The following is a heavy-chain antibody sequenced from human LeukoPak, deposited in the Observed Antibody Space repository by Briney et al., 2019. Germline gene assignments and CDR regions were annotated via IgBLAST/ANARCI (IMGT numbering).Heavy chain of an antibody. J-gene: IGHJ4*02. D-gene: IGHD2-2*01. CDR1: GGSISSGDYY. Sequence: SETLSPTCTVSGGSISSGDYYWSWIRQPPGKGLEWIGEINHSGSTNYNPSLKSRVTISVDTSKNQFSLKLSSVTAADTAVYYCAREYCSSTSCHQTRRFDYWGQGTLVTVSS. CDR3: AREYCSSTSCHQTRRFDY. CDR2: INHSGST. V-gene: IGHV4-39*07.